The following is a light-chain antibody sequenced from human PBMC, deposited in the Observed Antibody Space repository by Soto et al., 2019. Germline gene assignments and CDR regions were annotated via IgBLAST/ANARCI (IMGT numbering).Light chain of an antibody. J-gene: IGLJ3*02. CDR3: SSYTTSGTPV. Sequence: QYALTQPASVSGSPGQSITISCTGTSNNVGGYNYLSWYQQHPGKAPRVMIYEVSNRPSGVSNRFSGSKSGNTASLTISGLQAEDEADYFCSSYTTSGTPVFGGGTKLTVL. V-gene: IGLV2-14*01. CDR2: EVS. CDR1: SNNVGGYNY.